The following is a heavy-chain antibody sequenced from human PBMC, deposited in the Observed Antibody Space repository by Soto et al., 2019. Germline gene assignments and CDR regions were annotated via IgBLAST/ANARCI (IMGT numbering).Heavy chain of an antibody. CDR3: AKDNRWSSSGPPHDAFDI. CDR2: IRGRGGST. V-gene: IGHV3-23*01. CDR1: GFTFSSYA. D-gene: IGHD6-19*01. Sequence: GGSLRLSCAASGFTFSSYAMSWVRQAPGKGLEWVSAIRGRGGSTYYADSVKGRFTISRDNSKNTLYLQMNSLRAEDTAVYYCAKDNRWSSSGPPHDAFDIWGQGTMVTVSS. J-gene: IGHJ3*02.